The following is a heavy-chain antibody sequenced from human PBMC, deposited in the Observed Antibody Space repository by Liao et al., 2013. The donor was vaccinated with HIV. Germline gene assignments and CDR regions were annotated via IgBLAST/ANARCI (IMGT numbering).Heavy chain of an antibody. J-gene: IGHJ4*02. CDR3: ASPTGYCSSTICYGGGFDY. CDR2: INHGGNT. Sequence: QVRLEQWGAGLLKPSETLSLRCAVYGGSFENDYWIWVRQPPGKGLEWIGEINHGGNTNYSPSLKSRLTVSVDTSKRQISLNLTSVTAADTGTYYCASPTGYCSSTICYGGGFDYWGPGILVTVSS. V-gene: IGHV4-34*01. CDR1: GGSFENDY. D-gene: IGHD2-2*01.